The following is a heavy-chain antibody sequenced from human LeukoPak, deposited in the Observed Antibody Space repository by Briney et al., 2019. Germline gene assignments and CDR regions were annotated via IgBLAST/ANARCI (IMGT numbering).Heavy chain of an antibody. CDR3: ARHEDSGGSGWYCTFNI. CDR2: IYYSGST. CDR1: GGSISSYY. Sequence: SETLSLTCTVSGGSISSYYWSWIRQPPGKGLEWIGYIYYSGSTNYNPSLKSRVTISVDTSKNQFSLKLSSVTAADTAVYYCARHEDSGGSGWYCTFNIWGQGTMVTVSS. D-gene: IGHD6-19*01. V-gene: IGHV4-59*08. J-gene: IGHJ3*02.